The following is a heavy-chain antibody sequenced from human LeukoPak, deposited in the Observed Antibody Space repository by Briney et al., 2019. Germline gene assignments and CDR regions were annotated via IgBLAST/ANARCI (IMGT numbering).Heavy chain of an antibody. V-gene: IGHV1-24*01. J-gene: IGHJ6*02. CDR3: ATDQNGYYYYGMDV. Sequence: ASVKVSCKVSGYTLTELSMHWVRQAPGKGLEWMGGFDPEDGETIYAQKFQGRVTMTEDTSTDTAYMELSSLRSEDTAVYYCATDQNGYYYYGMDVWGQGTTVSVSS. CDR1: GYTLTELS. D-gene: IGHD1-1*01. CDR2: FDPEDGET.